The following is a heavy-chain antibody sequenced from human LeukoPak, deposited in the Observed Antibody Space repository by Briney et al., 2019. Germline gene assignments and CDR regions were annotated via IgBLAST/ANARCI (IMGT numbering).Heavy chain of an antibody. D-gene: IGHD4-17*01. CDR2: ISSSSSYI. CDR3: ARDYGDYPGYFQH. Sequence: SGGSLRLSCAASGFTFSSYSMNWVRQAPGKGLEWVSSISSSSSYIYYADSVKGRFTISRDNAKNSLYLQMNSLRAEDTAVYYCARDYGDYPGYFQHWGQGTLVTVSS. CDR1: GFTFSSYS. V-gene: IGHV3-21*01. J-gene: IGHJ1*01.